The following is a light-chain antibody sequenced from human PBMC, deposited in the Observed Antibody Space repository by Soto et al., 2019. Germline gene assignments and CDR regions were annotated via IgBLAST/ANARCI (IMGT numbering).Light chain of an antibody. CDR3: EAWDDSLNGWV. CDR2: YDD. Sequence: QSVLTQPPSVSAAPRQRVTISCSGSRSNVGDNAVNWYQQFPGKAPKLLIYYDDLLTSGVSDRFSGSKSGTSASLAISGLQSEDEGDYYCEAWDDSLNGWVFGGGTQLTVL. J-gene: IGLJ3*02. CDR1: RSNVGDNA. V-gene: IGLV1-36*01.